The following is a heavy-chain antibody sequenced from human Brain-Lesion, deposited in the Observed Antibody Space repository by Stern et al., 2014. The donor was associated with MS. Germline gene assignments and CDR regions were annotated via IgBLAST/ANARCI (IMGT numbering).Heavy chain of an antibody. D-gene: IGHD6-6*01. CDR2: IWLGDSDT. CDR3: ARRGDSSSSGFDY. V-gene: IGHV5-51*01. Sequence: QLVESGAEVKKPGESLKISCKGSGYRFTSNWIGWVRQMPGKGLEWMGIIWLGDSDTRSSPSFQGQLTISADKSISTAYLQWSSLQASDTAMYYCARRGDSSSSGFDYWGQGTLVIVSS. CDR1: GYRFTSNW. J-gene: IGHJ4*02.